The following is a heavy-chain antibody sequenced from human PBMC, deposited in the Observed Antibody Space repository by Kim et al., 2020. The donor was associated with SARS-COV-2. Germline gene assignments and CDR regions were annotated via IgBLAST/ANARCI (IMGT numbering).Heavy chain of an antibody. CDR2: IIPIFGTA. D-gene: IGHD3-3*01. CDR1: GGTFSSYA. CDR3: ANSFHYDFWTQSKNNWFDP. J-gene: IGHJ5*02. Sequence: SVKVSCKASGGTFSSYAISWVRQAPGQGLEWMGGIIPIFGTANYAQKFQGRVTITADESTSTAYMELSSLRSEDTAVYYCANSFHYDFWTQSKNNWFDPWGQGTLVTVSS. V-gene: IGHV1-69*13.